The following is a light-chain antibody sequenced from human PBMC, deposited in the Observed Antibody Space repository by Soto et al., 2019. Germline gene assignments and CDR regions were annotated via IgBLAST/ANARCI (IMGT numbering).Light chain of an antibody. J-gene: IGKJ1*01. CDR3: LQYNTYRA. CDR1: QSISNW. V-gene: IGKV1-5*01. CDR2: DAS. Sequence: GDRVTLTCRASQSISNWLAWYQLKPGKAPKLLIFDASNLESGVPSRFSGGGSGTEFTLTISSLQPDDFATYYCLQYNTYRAFGQGTKVDI.